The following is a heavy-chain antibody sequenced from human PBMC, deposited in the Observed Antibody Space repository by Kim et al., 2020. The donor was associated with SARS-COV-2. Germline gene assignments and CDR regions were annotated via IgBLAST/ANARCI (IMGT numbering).Heavy chain of an antibody. D-gene: IGHD3-16*01. V-gene: IGHV3-30*18. J-gene: IGHJ2*01. Sequence: GGSLRLSCSGAGFTFSRVAMHWVRQAPGKGLEWVAVVSYDGNNRYYADSVKGRFSISRDNSKSTLHLQMSSLRPEDTAVYFCAKDGGKYSFVTKRARKWHFDLWGRGTLVAVSS. CDR3: AKDGGKYSFVTKRARKWHFDL. CDR1: GFTFSRVA. CDR2: VSYDGNNR.